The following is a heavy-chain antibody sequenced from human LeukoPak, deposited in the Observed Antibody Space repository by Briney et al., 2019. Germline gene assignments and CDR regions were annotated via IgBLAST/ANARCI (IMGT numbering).Heavy chain of an antibody. CDR2: ISSSGSTI. CDR3: ARDTTAGDLDY. J-gene: IGHJ4*02. Sequence: GGSLRLSCAASGFTFSSYEMNWVRQAPGKGLEWVSYISSSGSTIYYADSVKGRFTISRDNAKNSLYLQMNSLRPEDTAVYYCARDTTAGDLDYWGQGTLVTVSS. D-gene: IGHD6-13*01. CDR1: GFTFSSYE. V-gene: IGHV3-48*03.